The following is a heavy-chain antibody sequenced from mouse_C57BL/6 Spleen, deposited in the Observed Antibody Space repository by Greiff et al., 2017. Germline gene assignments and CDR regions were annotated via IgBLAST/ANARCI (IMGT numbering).Heavy chain of an antibody. CDR3: ARNWDWDFDV. D-gene: IGHD4-1*01. V-gene: IGHV5-17*01. J-gene: IGHJ1*03. Sequence: EVQLVESGGGLVKPGGSLKLSCAASGFTFSDYGMHWVRQAPEKGLEWVAYISSGSSTIYYADTVKGRFTISRDNAKNPLFLQMTSLRSEDTAMYYWARNWDWDFDVWGTGTTVTVSS. CDR1: GFTFSDYG. CDR2: ISSGSSTI.